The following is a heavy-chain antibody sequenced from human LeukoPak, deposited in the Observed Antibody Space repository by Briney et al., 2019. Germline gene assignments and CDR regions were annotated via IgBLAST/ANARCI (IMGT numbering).Heavy chain of an antibody. CDR1: GYTLTELS. Sequence: ASVKVSCKVSGYTLTELSMHWVRQAPGKGLEWMGGSDPEDGETIYAQKFQGRVTITADKSTSTAYMELSSLRSEDTAVYYCARPKGHYYDSSGYPGEYFDYWGQGTLVTVSS. CDR3: ARPKGHYYDSSGYPGEYFDY. CDR2: SDPEDGET. J-gene: IGHJ4*02. V-gene: IGHV1-24*01. D-gene: IGHD3-22*01.